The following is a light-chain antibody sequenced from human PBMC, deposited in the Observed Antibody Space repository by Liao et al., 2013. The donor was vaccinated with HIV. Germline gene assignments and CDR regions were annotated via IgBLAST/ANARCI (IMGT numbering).Light chain of an antibody. V-gene: IGLV3-21*04. Sequence: SYELTQPPSVSVAPGETARITCGGDNIGSKSVHWYQQRPGQAPVLVIYYDSDRPSGIPERFSGSNSGNTATLTISRVEAGDEADYYCQVWDSSSDHYVLRNWDLRSPS. CDR2: YDS. J-gene: IGLJ1*01. CDR3: QVWDSSSDHYV. CDR1: NIGSKS.